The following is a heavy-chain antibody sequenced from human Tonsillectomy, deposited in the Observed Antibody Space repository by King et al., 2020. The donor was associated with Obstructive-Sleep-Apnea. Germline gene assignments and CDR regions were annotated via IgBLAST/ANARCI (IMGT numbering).Heavy chain of an antibody. D-gene: IGHD3-10*01. Sequence: VQLVESGGGLVQPGGSLRLSCAASGFTFSSSWMSWVRQAPGKGLEWVANIKQDGSEKYYVDSVKGRFTVSRDNAKNSLSLQINSLRAEDTAVYYCAGLLWFGDGDGLDVWGQGTTVTVSS. J-gene: IGHJ6*02. CDR1: GFTFSSSW. CDR3: AGLLWFGDGDGLDV. V-gene: IGHV3-7*01. CDR2: IKQDGSEK.